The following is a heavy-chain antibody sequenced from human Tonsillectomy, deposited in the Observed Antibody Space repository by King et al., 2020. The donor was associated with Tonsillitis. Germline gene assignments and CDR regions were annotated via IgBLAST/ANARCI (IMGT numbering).Heavy chain of an antibody. CDR3: ASATGSSGNLNYFDF. J-gene: IGHJ4*02. CDR1: GFTFSSYA. CDR2: ISGSGGST. V-gene: IGHV3-23*04. D-gene: IGHD3-22*01. Sequence: EVQLVESGGGLVQPGGSLRLSCAASGFTFSSYAMNWVRQAPGKGLEWGSSISGSGGSTNYAGSVKGRFTISRDNSKNTLYLQMNSLRVEDTAVYYCASATGSSGNLNYFDFWGQGTLVTVSS.